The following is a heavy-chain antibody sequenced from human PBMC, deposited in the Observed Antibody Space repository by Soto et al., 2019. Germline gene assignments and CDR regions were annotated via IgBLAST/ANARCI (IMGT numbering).Heavy chain of an antibody. Sequence: PGESLRLSCAASGFTFSSYGMHWVRQAPGKGLEWVAVIWYDGSNKYYADSVKGRFTISRDNSKNTLYLQMNSLRAEDTAVYYCARVPNWGSKYYYYYGMDVWGQGTTVTVSS. CDR1: GFTFSSYG. CDR2: IWYDGSNK. V-gene: IGHV3-33*01. CDR3: ARVPNWGSKYYYYYGMDV. D-gene: IGHD7-27*01. J-gene: IGHJ6*02.